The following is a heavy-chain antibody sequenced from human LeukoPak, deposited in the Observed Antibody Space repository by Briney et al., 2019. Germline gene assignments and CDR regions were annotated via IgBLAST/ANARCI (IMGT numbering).Heavy chain of an antibody. V-gene: IGHV1-3*01. D-gene: IGHD5-18*01. CDR1: GYTFTSYA. Sequence: GASVKVSCKASGYTFTSYAMHWVRQAPGQRLEWMGWINAGNGNTKYSQKFQGRVTITRDTSASTAYMELSSLRSEDTAVYYCVRGYSYGYSTRAFDIWGQGTMVTVSS. J-gene: IGHJ3*02. CDR3: VRGYSYGYSTRAFDI. CDR2: INAGNGNT.